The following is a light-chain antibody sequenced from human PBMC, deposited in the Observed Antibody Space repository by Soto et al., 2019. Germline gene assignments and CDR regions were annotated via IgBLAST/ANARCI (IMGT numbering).Light chain of an antibody. CDR1: QSVSNW. CDR3: QQFSSRSST. Sequence: DIQLTQSPSTLSASVGERVTITCRASQSVSNWLARYQQKPGKAPKLLIYKASILESGVPSRFGGSGSETDFTLSINSLQPDDFATYYCQQFSSRSSTFGQGTTLEIK. J-gene: IGKJ2*01. CDR2: KAS. V-gene: IGKV1-5*03.